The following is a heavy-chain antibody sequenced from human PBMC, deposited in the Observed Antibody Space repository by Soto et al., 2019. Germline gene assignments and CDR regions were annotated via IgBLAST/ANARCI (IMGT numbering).Heavy chain of an antibody. CDR1: GGSISSGGYY. D-gene: IGHD1-26*01. J-gene: IGHJ5*02. V-gene: IGHV4-31*03. CDR3: ARKTGMGSSFDP. Sequence: SETLSLTCTVSGGSISSGGYYWSWIRQHPGKGLEWIGYIYYSGSTYYNPSLKSRVTISVDTSKNQFSLKLSSVTAADTAVYYCARKTGMGSSFDPWGQGTLVTVSS. CDR2: IYYSGST.